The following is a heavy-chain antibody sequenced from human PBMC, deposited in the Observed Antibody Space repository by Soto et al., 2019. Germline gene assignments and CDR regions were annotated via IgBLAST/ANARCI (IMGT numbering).Heavy chain of an antibody. CDR2: ISGSGGST. D-gene: IGHD6-19*01. CDR3: AKGGVVGWLVPTFDY. CDR1: GFTFSNSA. Sequence: GGSLRLSCAASGFTFSNSAMSWVRQAPGKGLEWVSTISGSGGSTSYADSVRGRFTISRDNSKNTLYLQMNSLRAEDTAVYYCAKGGVVGWLVPTFDYWGQGTLVTVSS. V-gene: IGHV3-23*01. J-gene: IGHJ4*02.